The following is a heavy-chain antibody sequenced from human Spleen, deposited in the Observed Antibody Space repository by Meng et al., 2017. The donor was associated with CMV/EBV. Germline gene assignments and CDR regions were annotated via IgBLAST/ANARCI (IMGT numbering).Heavy chain of an antibody. V-gene: IGHV3-66*02. CDR2: IYAGGTT. D-gene: IGHD3-22*01. CDR3: ARGLYDSNGLDFDY. Sequence: GESLKISCAASGFTVSSNYMSWVRQAPGKGLEWVSVIYAGGTTYYADSVRGRLTFSRDDSKSTLYLQMNGLRAEDTGVYYCARGLYDSNGLDFDYWGQGTLVTVSS. J-gene: IGHJ4*02. CDR1: GFTVSSNY.